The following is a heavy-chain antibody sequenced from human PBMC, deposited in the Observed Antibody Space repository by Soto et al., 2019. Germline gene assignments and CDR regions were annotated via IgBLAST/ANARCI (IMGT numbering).Heavy chain of an antibody. CDR1: GGSISSGGYS. V-gene: IGHV4-30-2*01. CDR2: IYHSGST. CDR3: ARVPDR. J-gene: IGHJ5*02. D-gene: IGHD2-2*01. Sequence: QLQLKESGSGLVKPSQTLSLTCAVSGGSISSGGYSWSWIQQPPGKGLEWIGYIYHSGSTYYNPSLKSRVTIAVDRSKNQFALKLSSVTAADTAVYYCARVPDRWGQGTLVTVSS.